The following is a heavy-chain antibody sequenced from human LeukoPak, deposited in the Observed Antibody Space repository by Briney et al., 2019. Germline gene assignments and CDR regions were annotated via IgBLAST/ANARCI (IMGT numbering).Heavy chain of an antibody. CDR3: ARVGSYRYPPHVY. CDR2: ISYDGSNK. Sequence: GGSLRLSCAASGFTFSSYVMHWVRRAPGKGLEWVAVISYDGSNKYYAESVKGRFTISRDNSKNTLYLQMNSLRAEDTAVYYCARVGSYRYPPHVYWGQGTLVTVSS. V-gene: IGHV3-30*04. CDR1: GFTFSSYV. J-gene: IGHJ4*02. D-gene: IGHD3-16*02.